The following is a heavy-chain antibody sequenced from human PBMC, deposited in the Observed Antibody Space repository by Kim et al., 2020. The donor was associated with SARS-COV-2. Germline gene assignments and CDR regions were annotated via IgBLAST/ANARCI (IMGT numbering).Heavy chain of an antibody. CDR3: AKGGHGSGTFYY. D-gene: IGHD3-10*01. J-gene: IGHJ4*02. V-gene: IGHV3-23*01. Sequence: YYADSVKGRFTISRDNSKNTLYLQMNSLRAEDTAVYYCAKGGHGSGTFYYWGQGTLVTVSS.